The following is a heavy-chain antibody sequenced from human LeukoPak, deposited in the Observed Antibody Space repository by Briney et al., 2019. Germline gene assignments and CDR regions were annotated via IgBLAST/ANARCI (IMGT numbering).Heavy chain of an antibody. CDR2: IYYSGST. Sequence: SETLSLTCTVSGGSISSYYWSWIRQPPGKGLEWIGYIYYSGSTNYNPSLKSRVTISVDTSKNQFSLKLSSVTAADTAVYYCARDDRGYCSSTSCYRGGYYYYYGMDVWGQGTTVTVSS. J-gene: IGHJ6*02. CDR3: ARDDRGYCSSTSCYRGGYYYYYGMDV. D-gene: IGHD2-2*02. CDR1: GGSISSYY. V-gene: IGHV4-59*12.